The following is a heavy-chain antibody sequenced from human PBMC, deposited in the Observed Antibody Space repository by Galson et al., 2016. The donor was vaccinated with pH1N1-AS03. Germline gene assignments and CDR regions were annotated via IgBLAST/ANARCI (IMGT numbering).Heavy chain of an antibody. Sequence: SLRLSCAVSGFSFSSYAMSWVRQAPGKGLQWVSSITSGGNTYYADSVKGRFTISRDNSKQTLYLQMNSLKAEDAAVYLCAKDKGSSRHDDYWGQGTRVTVSS. CDR3: AKDKGSSRHDDY. J-gene: IGHJ4*02. CDR2: ITSGGNT. D-gene: IGHD6-13*01. V-gene: IGHV3-23*01. CDR1: GFSFSSYA.